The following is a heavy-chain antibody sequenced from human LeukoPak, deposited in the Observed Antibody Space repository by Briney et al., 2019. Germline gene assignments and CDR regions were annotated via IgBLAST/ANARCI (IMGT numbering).Heavy chain of an antibody. CDR1: GYRFTNYW. Sequence: GASLKISCKGSGYRFTNYWIAWVRQLPGKGLGWMGFIYPGDSDTRYSPSFQGQVTISADKSPTTACLQWSSLKASDTAIYYCVRRDPYCAGGCPVDFWGQGTLVTVSS. J-gene: IGHJ4*02. V-gene: IGHV5-51*01. CDR3: VRRDPYCAGGCPVDF. D-gene: IGHD2-21*02. CDR2: IYPGDSDT.